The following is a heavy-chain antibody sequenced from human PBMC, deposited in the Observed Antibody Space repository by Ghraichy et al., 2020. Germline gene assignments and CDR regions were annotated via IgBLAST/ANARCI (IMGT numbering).Heavy chain of an antibody. Sequence: GESLKISCEASGYWFTNYWIAWVRQKPGKGLEWMGIIFPGDSDARYSPSFQGQVTFSVDKSISTAYLLRNSLTSSDTAMYYCARGTGKLRDYFDYWGQGTQVTVSA. D-gene: IGHD1-14*01. V-gene: IGHV5-51*01. CDR2: IFPGDSDA. CDR1: GYWFTNYW. CDR3: ARGTGKLRDYFDY. J-gene: IGHJ4*02.